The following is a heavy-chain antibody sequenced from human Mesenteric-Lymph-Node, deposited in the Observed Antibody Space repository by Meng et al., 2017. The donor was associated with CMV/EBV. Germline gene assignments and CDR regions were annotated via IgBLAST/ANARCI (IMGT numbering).Heavy chain of an antibody. CDR3: AREGSGSWFGAATFDY. CDR2: IYYSGST. Sequence: QRPGSVPGLVKPSRTLSLTCTVLVRSISSGDYYWSWIRQPPGKGLEWIGYIYYSGSTYYNPSLKSRVTISVDTSKNQFSLKLSSVTAADTAVYYCAREGSGSWFGAATFDYWGQGTLVTVSS. V-gene: IGHV4-30-4*08. CDR1: VRSISSGDYY. J-gene: IGHJ4*02. D-gene: IGHD3-10*01.